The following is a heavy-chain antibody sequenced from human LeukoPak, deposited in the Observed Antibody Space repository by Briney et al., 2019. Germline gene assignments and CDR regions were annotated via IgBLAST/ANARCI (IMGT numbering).Heavy chain of an antibody. Sequence: GGSLRLSCAASGFTFSSYWLHWVRQAPGKGLVWVSRIKGDERSTNYADSVKGRFTISRDNAKNTVYLEMNSLRAEDTAVYYCVRGQLWSYYHDYWGQGTLVTVSA. CDR1: GFTFSSYW. J-gene: IGHJ4*02. CDR2: IKGDERST. V-gene: IGHV3-74*01. D-gene: IGHD5-18*01. CDR3: VRGQLWSYYHDY.